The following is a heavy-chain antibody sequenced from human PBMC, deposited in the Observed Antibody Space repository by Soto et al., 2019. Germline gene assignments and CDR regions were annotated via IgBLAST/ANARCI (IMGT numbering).Heavy chain of an antibody. CDR1: GFTFSSYA. D-gene: IGHD3-10*01. Sequence: GGSLRLSCAASGFTFSSYAMSWVRQAPGKGLEWVSAISGSGGSTYYADSVKGRFTISRDNSKNTLYLQMNSLRAKDTAVYYCAKDSHYYGSGSYYNRYGMDVWGQGTTVTVSS. CDR3: AKDSHYYGSGSYYNRYGMDV. J-gene: IGHJ6*02. CDR2: ISGSGGST. V-gene: IGHV3-23*01.